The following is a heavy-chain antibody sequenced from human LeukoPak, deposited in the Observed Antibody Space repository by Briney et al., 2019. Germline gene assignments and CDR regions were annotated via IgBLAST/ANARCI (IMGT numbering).Heavy chain of an antibody. CDR1: GGSISSYY. D-gene: IGHD6-19*01. J-gene: IGHJ3*02. V-gene: IGHV4-59*08. CDR3: ARQAVAGTGGAFDI. Sequence: TSETLSLTCTVSGGSISSYYWSWIRQPPGKGLEWIGYIYYSGSTNYNPSLKSRVTISVDTSKNQFSLKLSSVTAADTAVYYCARQAVAGTGGAFDIWGQGTMVTVSS. CDR2: IYYSGST.